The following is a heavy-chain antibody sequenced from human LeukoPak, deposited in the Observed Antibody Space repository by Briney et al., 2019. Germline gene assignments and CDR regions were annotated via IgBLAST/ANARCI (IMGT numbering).Heavy chain of an antibody. CDR2: INHSGST. J-gene: IGHJ4*02. CDR1: GGSFSGYY. D-gene: IGHD4-23*01. V-gene: IGHV4-34*01. CDR3: ARGPPPPDYGGSSYYFDY. Sequence: SETLSLTCAVYGGSFSGYYWSWIRQPPGKGLEWIGEINHSGSTNYNPSLKSRVTISVDTSKNQFSLKLSSVTAADTAVYYCARGPPPPDYGGSSYYFDYWGQGTLVTVSS.